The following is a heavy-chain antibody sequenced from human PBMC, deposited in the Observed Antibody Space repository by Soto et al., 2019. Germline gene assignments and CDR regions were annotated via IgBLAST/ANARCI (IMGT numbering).Heavy chain of an antibody. D-gene: IGHD6-13*01. CDR3: AKELNISSWYERPNWFDP. V-gene: IGHV3-23*01. CDR1: GFTFSSYA. Sequence: GGSLRLSCAASGFTFSSYAMSWVRQAPGKGLEWVSAISGSGGSTYYADSVKGRFTISRDNSKNTLYLQMNSLRAEDTAVYYCAKELNISSWYERPNWFDPWGQGTLVTVSS. CDR2: ISGSGGST. J-gene: IGHJ5*02.